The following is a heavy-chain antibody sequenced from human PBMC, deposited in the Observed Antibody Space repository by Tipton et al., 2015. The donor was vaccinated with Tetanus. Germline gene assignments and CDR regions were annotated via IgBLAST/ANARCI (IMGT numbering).Heavy chain of an antibody. D-gene: IGHD6-19*01. V-gene: IGHV3-23*01. CDR2: ISGSGGST. CDR3: GNFGSGLDAFDV. Sequence: SLRLSCAASGFTFSSYAMSWVRQAPGKGLEWVSAISGSGGSTYYADSVKGRFTISRDNSQNTLDLQMNSLRVEDTAVYFCGNFGSGLDAFDVWGQGTKVTVSA. CDR1: GFTFSSYA. J-gene: IGHJ3*01.